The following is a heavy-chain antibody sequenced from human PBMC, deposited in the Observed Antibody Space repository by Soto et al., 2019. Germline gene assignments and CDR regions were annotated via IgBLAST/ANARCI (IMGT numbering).Heavy chain of an antibody. D-gene: IGHD3-16*01. CDR3: ARDIWVTHGYLEY. CDR1: GFTFRSYA. CDR2: IWYDGSNK. Sequence: QVQLVESGGGVVQPGRSLRLSCAASGFTFRSYAMHWVRQAPGKGLEWVAVIWYDGSNKYYADFVRGRFTISRDNSKDTLYLQMHNLGTEDTAVYFCARDIWVTHGYLEYGVQGTLVTVSS. V-gene: IGHV3-33*01. J-gene: IGHJ4*02.